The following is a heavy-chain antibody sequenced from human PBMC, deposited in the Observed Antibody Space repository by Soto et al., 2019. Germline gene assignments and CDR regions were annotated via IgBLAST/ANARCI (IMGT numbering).Heavy chain of an antibody. Sequence: GGSLRLSCAASGFTFSSYAMHWVRQAPGKGLEWVAVISYDGSNKYYADSVKGRFTISRDNSKNTLYLQMNSLRAEDTAVYYCARDGGSASYYHPTYYFDYWGQGTLVTVSS. CDR2: ISYDGSNK. V-gene: IGHV3-30-3*01. D-gene: IGHD3-10*01. CDR1: GFTFSSYA. J-gene: IGHJ4*02. CDR3: ARDGGSASYYHPTYYFDY.